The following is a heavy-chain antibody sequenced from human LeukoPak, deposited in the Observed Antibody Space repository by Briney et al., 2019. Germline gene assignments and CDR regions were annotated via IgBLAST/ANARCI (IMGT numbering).Heavy chain of an antibody. CDR3: ARGIGY. J-gene: IGHJ4*02. V-gene: IGHV4-34*01. CDR2: INHSGST. Sequence: SETLSLTCAVYGGSFSCYYWSWIRQPPGKGLEWIGEINHSGSTNYNPSLKSRVTISVDTSKNQFSLKLSSVTAADTAVYYCARGIGYWGQGTLVSVSS. CDR1: GGSFSCYY. D-gene: IGHD2-21*01.